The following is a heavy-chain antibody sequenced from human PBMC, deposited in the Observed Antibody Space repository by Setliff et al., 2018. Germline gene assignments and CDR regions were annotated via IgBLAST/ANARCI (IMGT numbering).Heavy chain of an antibody. J-gene: IGHJ4*02. V-gene: IGHV3-33*03. D-gene: IGHD3-10*01. Sequence: GALRLSCAASGFTFSSYRMHWVRQAPGKGLDWVAVIWDDGGNKYHADSVKGRFTISRDNAKNSLYLQMNSLRAEDTAIYYCGPGGKGLLENWGQGTLVTVSS. CDR2: IWDDGGNK. CDR1: GFTFSSYR. CDR3: GPGGKGLLEN.